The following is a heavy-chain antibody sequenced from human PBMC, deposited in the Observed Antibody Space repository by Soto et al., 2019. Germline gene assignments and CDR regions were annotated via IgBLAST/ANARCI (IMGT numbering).Heavy chain of an antibody. D-gene: IGHD3-10*01. CDR1: GFSSSSDN. CDR2: VGSTASYV. CDR3: VHSHYGSGSFDY. Sequence: VQLVESGGGLVKPGGSLRLSCAASGFSSSSDNMHWVRQAPGKGLEWVSSVGSTASYVVYADSVKGRFTISRDNANSSLYLQMNSLRAEDTAVYYCVHSHYGSGSFDYWGQGTLVTVSS. J-gene: IGHJ4*02. V-gene: IGHV3-21*01.